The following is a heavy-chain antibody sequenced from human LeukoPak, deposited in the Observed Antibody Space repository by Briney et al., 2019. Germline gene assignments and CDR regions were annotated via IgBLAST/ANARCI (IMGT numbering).Heavy chain of an antibody. CDR1: GGSISSYY. CDR3: ARLGFAYDLVY. D-gene: IGHD5-12*01. J-gene: IGHJ4*02. CDR2: IYYSGRT. V-gene: IGHV4-59*01. Sequence: SETLSLTCTVSGGSISSYYWSWLRQPPGKGLEWIGYIYYSGRTNYNPSLKSRVTISVDTSKNQFSLKLSSVTAADTAVYYCARLGFAYDLVYWGQGTLVTVSS.